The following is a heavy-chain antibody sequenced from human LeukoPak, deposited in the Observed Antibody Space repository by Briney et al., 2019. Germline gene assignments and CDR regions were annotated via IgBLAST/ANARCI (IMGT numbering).Heavy chain of an antibody. CDR2: IQQDGSEE. CDR3: ARGVSCSGGTCSYSYHYYAMDV. V-gene: IGHV3-7*04. D-gene: IGHD2-15*01. J-gene: IGHJ6*02. Sequence: GRSLRLSCAASGFTFISYGMHWIRQAPGKGLEWVANIQQDGSEEYYMDSVKGRFTISRDNAKNSLYLQMNSLRADDTAVYYCARGVSCSGGTCSYSYHYYAMDVWGQGTTVTLSS. CDR1: GFTFISYG.